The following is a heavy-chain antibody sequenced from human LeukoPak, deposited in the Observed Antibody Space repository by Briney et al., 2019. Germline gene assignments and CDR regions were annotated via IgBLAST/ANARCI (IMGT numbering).Heavy chain of an antibody. Sequence: GGSLRLSCAASGFTFSSYWMSWVRQAPGKGLEWVANIKQDGSEKHYVDSVKGRFTISRDNAKNSLYLQMNSLRAEDTAVYYCASSQWLVSRTTTYYYYGMDVWGKGTTVTVSS. CDR3: ASSQWLVSRTTTYYYYGMDV. CDR2: IKQDGSEK. V-gene: IGHV3-7*03. CDR1: GFTFSSYW. D-gene: IGHD6-19*01. J-gene: IGHJ6*04.